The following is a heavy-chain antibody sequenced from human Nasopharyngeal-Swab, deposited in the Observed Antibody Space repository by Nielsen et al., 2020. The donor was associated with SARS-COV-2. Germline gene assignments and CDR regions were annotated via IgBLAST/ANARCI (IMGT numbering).Heavy chain of an antibody. V-gene: IGHV5-51*01. D-gene: IGHD2-21*01. CDR3: ARLPSAYPYYNDMDG. CDR2: IYGGDSDT. Sequence: GGSLRLSCQGSGYTFTTYWIGWVRQMPGKGLEWMGIIYGGDSDTRYSPSFQGQVTISADKSSNTAYLQWSSLKASDTAIYYCARLPSAYPYYNDMDGWGQGTTVIVSA. CDR1: GYTFTTYW. J-gene: IGHJ6*01.